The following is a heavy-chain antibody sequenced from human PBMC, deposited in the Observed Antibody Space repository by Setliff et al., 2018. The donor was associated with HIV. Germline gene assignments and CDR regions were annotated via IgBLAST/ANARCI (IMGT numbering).Heavy chain of an antibody. D-gene: IGHD5-18*01. CDR1: GFTFISYG. CDR3: AKMHTAMDPETFDI. Sequence: GGSLRLSCAVSGFTFISYGMYWVRQAPGKGLEWVAFIRYDGSYRYYVDSVKGRFTISRDNSKNTMFLQMNSLRVEDTAIYYCAKMHTAMDPETFDIWGQGTMVTVSS. V-gene: IGHV3-30*02. CDR2: IRYDGSYR. J-gene: IGHJ3*02.